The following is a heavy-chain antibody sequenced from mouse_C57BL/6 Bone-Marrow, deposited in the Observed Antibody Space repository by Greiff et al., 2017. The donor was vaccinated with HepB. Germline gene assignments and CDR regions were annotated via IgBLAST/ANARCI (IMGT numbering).Heavy chain of an antibody. CDR3: AADSSGYTFAY. J-gene: IGHJ3*01. CDR2: IYPGSGST. Sequence: QVHVKQPGAELVKPGASVKMSCKASGYTFTSYWITWVKQRPGQGLEWIGDIYPGSGSTNYNEKFKSKATLTVDTSSSTAYMQLSSLTSEDSAVYYCAADSSGYTFAYWGQGTLVTVSA. CDR1: GYTFTSYW. V-gene: IGHV1-55*01. D-gene: IGHD3-2*02.